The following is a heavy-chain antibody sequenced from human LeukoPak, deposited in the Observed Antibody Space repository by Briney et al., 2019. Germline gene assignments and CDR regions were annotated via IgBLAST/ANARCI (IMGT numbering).Heavy chain of an antibody. CDR1: GGTFSSYA. J-gene: IGHJ1*01. CDR2: IIPILGIA. Sequence: SVKVSCKASGGTFSSYAISWVRQAPGQGLEWMGRIIPILGIANYAQKFHGRVTITADKSTSTAYMELSSLRSEDTAVYYCARDTGGDSGEYFQHWGQGTLVTVSS. D-gene: IGHD4-23*01. CDR3: ARDTGGDSGEYFQH. V-gene: IGHV1-69*04.